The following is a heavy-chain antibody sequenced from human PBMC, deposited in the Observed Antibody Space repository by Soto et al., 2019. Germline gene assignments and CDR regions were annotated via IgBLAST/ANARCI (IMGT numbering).Heavy chain of an antibody. Sequence: SETLSLTCTVSGGSISSYYWSWILQPPGKGLEWIGYIYYSGSTNYTPSLKSRVTISVDTSKNQFSLKLSSVTAADTAVYYCARAEDVLAAFDIWGQGTMVTVSS. V-gene: IGHV4-59*01. J-gene: IGHJ3*02. CDR2: IYYSGST. CDR1: GGSISSYY. CDR3: ARAEDVLAAFDI. D-gene: IGHD3-3*02.